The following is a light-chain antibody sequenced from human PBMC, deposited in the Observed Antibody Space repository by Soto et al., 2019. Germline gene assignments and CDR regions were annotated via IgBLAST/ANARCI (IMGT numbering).Light chain of an antibody. CDR1: RSVSSN. V-gene: IGKV3-15*01. CDR2: FAS. CDR3: QQFKDWPPLT. Sequence: EIVLTQSPATLSVSPGESAALSCRASRSVSSNLAWYQQKPGQSPRLLIYFASTRATGVPARFSGSGSETEFTLTISSLQSEDFAVYYCQQFKDWPPLTFGGGTKVEIK. J-gene: IGKJ4*01.